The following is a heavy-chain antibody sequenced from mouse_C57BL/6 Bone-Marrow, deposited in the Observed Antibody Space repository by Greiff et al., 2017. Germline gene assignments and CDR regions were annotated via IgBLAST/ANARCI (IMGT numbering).Heavy chain of an antibody. CDR2: ISNGGGST. V-gene: IGHV5-12*01. CDR3: ARHGSSYSYYAMDY. CDR1: GFTFSDYY. J-gene: IGHJ4*01. Sequence: EVKLVESGGGLVQPGGSLKLSCAASGFTFSDYYMYWVRQTPEKRLEWVAYISNGGGSTYSPDTVKGRFTISRDNDKNTLYLQMSRLKSEDTAMYYCARHGSSYSYYAMDYWGQGTSVTVSS. D-gene: IGHD1-1*01.